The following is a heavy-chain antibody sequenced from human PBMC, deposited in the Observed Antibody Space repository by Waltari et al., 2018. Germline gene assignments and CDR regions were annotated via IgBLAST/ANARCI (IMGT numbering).Heavy chain of an antibody. Sequence: DVQLVESGGGLVQPGGSLRLSCAASGFPFSSYWMHGVRQAPGKGLVWVSRIKMDGSTTDYADSVKGRFTISRDNAKNRLYLHMNSLRTEDTAVYYCAKVGILTGYNYGIDVWGQGTTVTVSS. V-gene: IGHV3-74*01. D-gene: IGHD3-9*01. CDR2: IKMDGSTT. CDR1: GFPFSSYW. J-gene: IGHJ6*02. CDR3: AKVGILTGYNYGIDV.